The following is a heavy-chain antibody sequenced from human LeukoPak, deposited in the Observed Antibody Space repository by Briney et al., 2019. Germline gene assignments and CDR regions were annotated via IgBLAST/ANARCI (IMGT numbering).Heavy chain of an antibody. CDR2: ISYDAKSS. Sequence: GGSLRLSCVTSGFTFSSYGMHWVRQVPGKGLEWVAVISYDAKSSYHVDSVKGRFTISRDNSKNTLYLQMNSLRSEDTAVYYCATDRGGSYYFDYWGQGTLVTVSS. J-gene: IGHJ4*02. CDR1: GFTFSSYG. CDR3: ATDRGGSYYFDY. D-gene: IGHD1-26*01. V-gene: IGHV3-30*03.